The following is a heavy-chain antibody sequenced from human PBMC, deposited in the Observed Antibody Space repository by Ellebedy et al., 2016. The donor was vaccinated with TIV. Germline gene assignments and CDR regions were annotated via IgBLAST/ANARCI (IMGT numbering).Heavy chain of an antibody. CDR1: EVTFSNFG. Sequence: GESLKISCASSEVTFSNFGMHWVRQPPGKGLEWVAFIWYDGSKKYYADSVKGRFTISKDNSENMLYLQMNSLRADDTAVYYCARHPLWDYWGQGTLVTVSS. J-gene: IGHJ4*02. CDR3: ARHPLWDY. CDR2: IWYDGSKK. V-gene: IGHV3-33*01. D-gene: IGHD2-21*01.